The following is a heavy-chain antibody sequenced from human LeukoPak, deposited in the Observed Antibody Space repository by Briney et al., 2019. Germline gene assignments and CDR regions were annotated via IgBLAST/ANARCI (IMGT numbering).Heavy chain of an antibody. CDR1: GFTFSNYA. D-gene: IGHD6-19*01. V-gene: IGHV3-30*04. Sequence: GRSLRLSCAASGFTFSNYAIHWVRQAPGKGLEWVGIISYDGSTKYYADSVKGRFTISRDNSKNTLFLQMNSLRPEDTAVYYCARDTSGCPGYWGQGTLVTVSS. J-gene: IGHJ4*02. CDR3: ARDTSGCPGY. CDR2: ISYDGSTK.